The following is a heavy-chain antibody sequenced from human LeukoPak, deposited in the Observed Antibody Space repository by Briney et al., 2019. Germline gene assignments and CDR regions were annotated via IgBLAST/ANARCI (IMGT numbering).Heavy chain of an antibody. D-gene: IGHD3-22*01. V-gene: IGHV3-33*06. Sequence: GGSLRLSCAASGFTLDNCGMHWVRQAPGKGPEWVAVLWSNGINQYYADSVKGRFTFSRDNSRNTLYLQMNSLRAEDAAVYYCAKDSWRYYNSSGYPIFLDYWGQGTLVTVSS. CDR2: LWSNGINQ. CDR3: AKDSWRYYNSSGYPIFLDY. J-gene: IGHJ4*02. CDR1: GFTLDNCG.